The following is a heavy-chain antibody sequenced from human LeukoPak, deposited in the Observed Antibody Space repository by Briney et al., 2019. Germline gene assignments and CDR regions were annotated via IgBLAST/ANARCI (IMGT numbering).Heavy chain of an antibody. D-gene: IGHD3-22*01. CDR2: IYSGGST. CDR3: ARVPYYYDSSGYYYFDP. Sequence: GGSLRLSCAAFGFAFSFYAMSWLRQPPGKGLEWVSVIYSGGSTYYADSVKGRFTISGDNSKNTLYLQMNSLRAEDTAVYYCARVPYYYDSSGYYYFDPWGQGTLVTVSS. V-gene: IGHV3-66*01. CDR1: GFAFSFYA. J-gene: IGHJ5*02.